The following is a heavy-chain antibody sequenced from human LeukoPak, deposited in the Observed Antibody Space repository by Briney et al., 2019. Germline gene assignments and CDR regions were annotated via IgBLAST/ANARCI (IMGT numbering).Heavy chain of an antibody. D-gene: IGHD4-17*01. Sequence: GGSLRLSCAASGFTFSNYWIHWVRQAPGKGLVWVSRIDNAGSITTYADSVKGRFTISRDNAENSVHLQMNSLRAEDTAVYYCARRRLKGKYGDDNYWYFDLWGRGTLVTVSS. CDR1: GFTFSNYW. CDR2: IDNAGSIT. J-gene: IGHJ2*01. CDR3: ARRRLKGKYGDDNYWYFDL. V-gene: IGHV3-74*03.